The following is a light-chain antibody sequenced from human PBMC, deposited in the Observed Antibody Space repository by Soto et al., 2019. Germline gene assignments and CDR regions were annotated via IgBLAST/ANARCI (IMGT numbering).Light chain of an antibody. Sequence: DIQMTQSPSSLSASVGDRVTITCRASQAITNDLSWYQQKPGEPPKRLIYAASTLHSGVPSRFSGSGSGTEFTLTISSLQPEDFATYFCLQHNSYPRTFGQGTKAEIK. CDR2: AAS. V-gene: IGKV1-17*01. J-gene: IGKJ1*01. CDR3: LQHNSYPRT. CDR1: QAITND.